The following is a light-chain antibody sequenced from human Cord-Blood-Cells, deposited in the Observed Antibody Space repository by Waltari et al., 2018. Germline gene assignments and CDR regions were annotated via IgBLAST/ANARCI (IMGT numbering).Light chain of an antibody. Sequence: DIQMTQSPSSLSASVGDRVTIPCRASQSIRIYLNWYQQKPGKAPKLLIYAASSLQSGVPSRFSGSGSGTDFTLTISSLQPEDFATYYCQQSYSTPITFGQGTRLEIK. CDR3: QQSYSTPIT. CDR2: AAS. CDR1: QSIRIY. J-gene: IGKJ5*01. V-gene: IGKV1-39*01.